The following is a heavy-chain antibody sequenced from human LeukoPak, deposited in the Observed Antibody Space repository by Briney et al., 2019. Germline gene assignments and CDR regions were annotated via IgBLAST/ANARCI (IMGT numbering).Heavy chain of an antibody. V-gene: IGHV3-48*01. J-gene: IGHJ5*02. CDR3: ARAAQPGFDP. D-gene: IGHD1-14*01. CDR1: GLTFSTYS. CDR2: ISSDSGTI. Sequence: GGSLRLSCGASGLTFSTYSMNWVRQAPGKGLEWVSYISSDSGTIYYADSVKGRFTISRDNAKNSLYLQVNSLRAEDTAVYYCARAAQPGFDPWGQGTLVTVSS.